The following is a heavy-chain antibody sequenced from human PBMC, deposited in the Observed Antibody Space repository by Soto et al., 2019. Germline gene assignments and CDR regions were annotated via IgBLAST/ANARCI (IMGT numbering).Heavy chain of an antibody. Sequence: SETLSLTCAVSGGSISSYYWSWVRQPPGKGLEWIGYIYYSGSTNYNPSLESRVTISVDTSKNQFSLKVNSVTAADTAVYYCARGGLVSAGTLDYWGQGTLVTVSS. CDR3: ARGGLVSAGTLDY. V-gene: IGHV4-59*01. CDR1: GGSISSYY. CDR2: IYYSGST. J-gene: IGHJ4*02. D-gene: IGHD6-13*01.